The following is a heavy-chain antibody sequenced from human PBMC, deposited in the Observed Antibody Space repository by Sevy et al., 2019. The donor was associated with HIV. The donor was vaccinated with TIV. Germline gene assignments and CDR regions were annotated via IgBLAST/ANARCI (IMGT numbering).Heavy chain of an antibody. CDR1: GGSMSSYY. J-gene: IGHJ4*02. D-gene: IGHD6-13*01. CDR2: IYYIGST. Sequence: SETLSLTCTVSGGSMSSYYWSWIRQPPGKGLEWIGYIYYIGSTNYNPSLKSRVTISVDTSKNQFSLKLSSVTAADTAVYYCARVRQQLVGSLDYWGQRTLVTVSS. CDR3: ARVRQQLVGSLDY. V-gene: IGHV4-59*01.